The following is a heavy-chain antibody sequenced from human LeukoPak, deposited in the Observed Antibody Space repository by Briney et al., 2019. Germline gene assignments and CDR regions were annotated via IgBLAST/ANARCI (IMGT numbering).Heavy chain of an antibody. V-gene: IGHV3-23*01. CDR1: GFTFSSYA. D-gene: IGHD3-9*01. Sequence: PGGSLRLSCVASGFTFSSYALSWVRQAPGKGLDCVSVISGSDGYTYYADSVKGRFTISRDNSKNTLYLQMNSLRAEDTAIYYCAKDDSPYDILTGYYLDYWGQGTLVTVSS. J-gene: IGHJ4*02. CDR3: AKDDSPYDILTGYYLDY. CDR2: ISGSDGYT.